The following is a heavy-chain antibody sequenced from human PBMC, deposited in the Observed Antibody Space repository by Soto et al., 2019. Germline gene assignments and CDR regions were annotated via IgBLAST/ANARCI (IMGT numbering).Heavy chain of an antibody. D-gene: IGHD3-22*01. CDR3: ARDARYYVLAYYYGMDV. CDR2: ISAYNGNT. CDR1: GYTFTSYG. V-gene: IGHV1-18*01. J-gene: IGHJ6*02. Sequence: QVQLVQSGAEVKKPGASVKVSCKASGYTFTSYGISWVRQAPGQGLEWMGWISAYNGNTNYAQKLQGRVTMTTDTSTSTAYMELRSLRSDDTAVYYCARDARYYVLAYYYGMDVWGQGTTVTVSS.